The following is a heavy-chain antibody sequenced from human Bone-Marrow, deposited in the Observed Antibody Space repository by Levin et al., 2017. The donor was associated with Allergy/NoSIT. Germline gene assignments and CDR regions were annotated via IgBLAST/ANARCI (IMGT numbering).Heavy chain of an antibody. CDR3: ARGGASSNDC. V-gene: IGHV1-2*02. J-gene: IGHJ4*02. Sequence: ASVKVSCSVSGYTFSDYYIHWIRETPGQGLEWIGWIDPTHGGTQFSEKFHDRLVLTRNSSINTAYMELGKLRSGDTALYYCARGGASSNDCWGRGTLVTVSS. CDR2: IDPTHGGT. CDR1: GYTFSDYY. D-gene: IGHD6-13*01.